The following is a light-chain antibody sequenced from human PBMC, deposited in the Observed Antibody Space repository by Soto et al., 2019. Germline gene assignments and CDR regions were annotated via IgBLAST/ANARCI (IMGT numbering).Light chain of an antibody. CDR1: QDISTF. CDR2: GAS. V-gene: IGKV1-33*01. J-gene: IGKJ5*01. Sequence: DIQMTQSPSSLSASVGDRVIITCQARQDISTFSNWYQQKPGKAPKLLIYGASNLETAVPSRFSGSGSGTDSTFTTGNLQPEDVGKYSCQQWATLPSLTFGHGKRVDIK. CDR3: QQWATLPSLT.